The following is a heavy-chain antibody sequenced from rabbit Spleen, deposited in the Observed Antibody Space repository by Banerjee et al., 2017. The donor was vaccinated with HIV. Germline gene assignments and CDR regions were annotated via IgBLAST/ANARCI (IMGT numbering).Heavy chain of an antibody. V-gene: IGHV1S40*01. J-gene: IGHJ4*01. CDR3: TRDGYSGYVYGTLYHFTL. Sequence: QSLEESGGGLVKPGASLTLTCTASGFSFSSVFWMCWVRQAPGKGLQWIACINTYTGKAVYATWANGRFTISRTSSTTVTLQMTSLTASDTATYFCTRDGYSGYVYGTLYHFTLWGPGTLVTVS. CDR1: GFSFSSVFW. CDR2: INTYTGKA. D-gene: IGHD6-1*01.